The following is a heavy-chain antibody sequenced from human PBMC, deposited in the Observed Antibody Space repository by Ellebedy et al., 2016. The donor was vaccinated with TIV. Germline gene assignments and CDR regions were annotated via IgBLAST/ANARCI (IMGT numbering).Heavy chain of an antibody. CDR2: INAGNGNT. CDR3: ARDNSDSNRAWWFDP. D-gene: IGHD6-13*01. CDR1: GYTFTSYA. J-gene: IGHJ5*02. V-gene: IGHV1-3*01. Sequence: ASVKVSXXASGYTFTSYAMHWVRQAPGQRLEWMGWINAGNGNTKYSQKFQGRVTITRDTSASTAYMELSSLRSEDTAVYYCARDNSDSNRAWWFDPWGQGTLVTVSS.